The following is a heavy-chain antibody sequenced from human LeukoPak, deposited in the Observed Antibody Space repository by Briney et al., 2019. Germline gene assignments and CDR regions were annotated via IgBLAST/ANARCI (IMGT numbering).Heavy chain of an antibody. D-gene: IGHD2-8*02. Sequence: GGSLRLSCVASGFTFSRYGMTWVRQAPGKGLEWVGNIQRDGSDNNYVDSVKGRVTISRDNAKNSLYLNMNSLRAADTAIYCCARGWCTRCGMGDWGKGTTVTVSS. V-gene: IGHV3-7*03. CDR1: GFTFSRYG. J-gene: IGHJ6*04. CDR3: ARGWCTRCGMGD. CDR2: IQRDGSDN.